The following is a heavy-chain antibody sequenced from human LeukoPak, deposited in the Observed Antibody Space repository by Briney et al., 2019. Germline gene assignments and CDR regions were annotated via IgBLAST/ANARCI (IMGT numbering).Heavy chain of an antibody. Sequence: GGSLRLSCAASGFTFSSYGMNCVRQAPGKGLEWVSSISSSSSYIYYADSVKGRFTISRDNAKNSLYLQMNSLRAEDTAVYYCATFGGASGSYGYWGQGTLVTVSS. J-gene: IGHJ4*02. V-gene: IGHV3-21*01. CDR1: GFTFSSYG. CDR2: ISSSSSYI. D-gene: IGHD1-26*01. CDR3: ATFGGASGSYGY.